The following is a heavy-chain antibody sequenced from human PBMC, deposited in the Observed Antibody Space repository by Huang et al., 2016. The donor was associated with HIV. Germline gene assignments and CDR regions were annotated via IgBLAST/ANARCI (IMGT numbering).Heavy chain of an antibody. J-gene: IGHJ3*02. CDR2: SSSTNDET. V-gene: IGHV1-18*04. Sequence: QIRLVQSGAEVKKTGASVRVFCQASGYAFSDYGFGWVRLATGTGPEWGGCSSSTNDETNYSQRFQSRVTLTTDTSTTAVYMDLRRLRSDDTAVYYGARDPKYHSFPYFRQRRGIEIWGQGTVVTVSS. D-gene: IGHD3-16*01. CDR1: GYAFSDYG. CDR3: ARDPKYHSFPYFRQRRGIEI.